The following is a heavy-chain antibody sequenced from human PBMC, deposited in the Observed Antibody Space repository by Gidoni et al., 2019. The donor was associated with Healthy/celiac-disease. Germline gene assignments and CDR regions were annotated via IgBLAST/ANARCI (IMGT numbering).Heavy chain of an antibody. Sequence: QVQLVESGGGVVQPGRSLRLSCAASGCTFRSDGMHWVRQAPEQGLEWVAVISYDGSNKYYADSVKGRFTISRDNSKNTLYLQMNSLRAEDTAVYYCAKDRLSGYDNFDYWGQGTLVTVSS. CDR3: AKDRLSGYDNFDY. J-gene: IGHJ4*02. CDR2: ISYDGSNK. V-gene: IGHV3-30*18. CDR1: GCTFRSDG. D-gene: IGHD5-12*01.